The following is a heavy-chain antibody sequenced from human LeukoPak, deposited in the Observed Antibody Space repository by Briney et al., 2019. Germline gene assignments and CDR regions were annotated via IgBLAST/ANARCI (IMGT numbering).Heavy chain of an antibody. CDR2: INHSGST. CDR3: ARGLSAIVY. V-gene: IGHV4-34*01. Sequence: TPSETLSLTCAVYGGSFSGYYWSWIRQPPGKGLEWIGEINHSGSTNYNPSLKSRVTISVDTSKNQFSLKLSSVTAADTAVYYCARGLSAIVYWGQGTLVTVSS. CDR1: GGSFSGYY. D-gene: IGHD2-15*01. J-gene: IGHJ4*02.